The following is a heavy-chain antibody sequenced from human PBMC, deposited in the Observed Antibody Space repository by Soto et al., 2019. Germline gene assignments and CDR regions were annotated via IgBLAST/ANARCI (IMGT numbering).Heavy chain of an antibody. CDR2: IIPIFGTA. J-gene: IGHJ5*02. V-gene: IGHV1-69*13. Sequence: GASVKVSCKASGGTFSSYAISWVRQAPGQGLEWMGGIIPIFGTANYAQKFQGRVTITADESTSTAYMELSSLRSEDTAVYYCARDLDPYCSGGSCYLWFDPWGQGTLVTVSS. CDR3: ARDLDPYCSGGSCYLWFDP. CDR1: GGTFSSYA. D-gene: IGHD2-15*01.